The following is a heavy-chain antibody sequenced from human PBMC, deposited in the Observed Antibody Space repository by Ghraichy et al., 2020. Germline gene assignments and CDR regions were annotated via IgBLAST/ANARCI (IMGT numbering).Heavy chain of an antibody. CDR2: INHSGST. D-gene: IGHD2-15*01. Sequence: SETLSLTCAVYGGSFSGYYWSWIRQPQGKGLEWIGEINHSGSTNYNPSLKSRVTISVDTSKNQFSLKLGSVTAADTAVYYCARGYVGYCSGGSCYRVSHYYYYGMDVWGQGTTVTVSS. J-gene: IGHJ6*02. CDR1: GGSFSGYY. V-gene: IGHV4-34*01. CDR3: ARGYVGYCSGGSCYRVSHYYYYGMDV.